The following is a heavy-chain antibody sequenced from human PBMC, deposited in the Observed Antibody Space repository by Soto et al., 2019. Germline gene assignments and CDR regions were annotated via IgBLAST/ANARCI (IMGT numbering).Heavy chain of an antibody. J-gene: IGHJ6*02. CDR3: ARDWGYSSSWPTHGMDV. V-gene: IGHV3-21*01. D-gene: IGHD6-13*01. CDR2: ISSSSSYI. CDR1: GFTFSSYS. Sequence: EVQLVESGGGLVKPGGSLRLSCAASGFTFSSYSMNWVRQAPGKGLEWVSSISSSSSYIYYADSVKGRFTISRDNAKNSLYLQMNRLRAEDTAVYYCARDWGYSSSWPTHGMDVWGQGTTVTVSS.